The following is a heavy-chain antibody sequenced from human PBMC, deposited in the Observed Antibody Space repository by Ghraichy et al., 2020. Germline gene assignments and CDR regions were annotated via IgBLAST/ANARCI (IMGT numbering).Heavy chain of an antibody. V-gene: IGHV3-23*01. J-gene: IGHJ4*02. Sequence: GGSLRLTCAASGFTFSNYAMSWVRQAPGKGLEWVSAISGSGASTYYTDSVKGRFTISRDNSKNTLYLHMNSLRAEDTAIYYCAKGWVGVFRGGVSFDYWGQGTLVTVSS. CDR2: ISGSGAST. CDR3: AKGWVGVFRGGVSFDY. D-gene: IGHD2-15*01. CDR1: GFTFSNYA.